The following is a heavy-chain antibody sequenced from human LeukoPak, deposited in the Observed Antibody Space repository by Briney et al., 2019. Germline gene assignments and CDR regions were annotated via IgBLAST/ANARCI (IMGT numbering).Heavy chain of an antibody. CDR1: GFTFGSSA. CDR3: AKGSLGSWYYFDY. CDR2: FSRSGPDT. Sequence: GGSLRLSCAASGFTFGSSAMSWVRQAPGKGPEWVSTFSRSGPDTYYADSVKGRFTIFRDNSKNTLYLQMNSLRAEDTAVYYCAKGSLGSWYYFDYWGQGTLVTVSS. V-gene: IGHV3-23*01. D-gene: IGHD6-13*01. J-gene: IGHJ4*02.